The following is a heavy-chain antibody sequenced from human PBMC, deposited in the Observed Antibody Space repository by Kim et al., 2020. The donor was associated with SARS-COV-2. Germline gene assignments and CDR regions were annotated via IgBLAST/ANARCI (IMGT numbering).Heavy chain of an antibody. J-gene: IGHJ2*01. V-gene: IGHV4-39*01. CDR1: GGSISSSSFY. CDR2: IYYSGST. CDR3: ARINYYDSRYWYFDL. D-gene: IGHD3-22*01. Sequence: SETLSLTCTVSGGSISSSSFYWGWIRQPPGKGLEWIGSIYYSGSTYYNPSLKSRVTISVDTSQNQFSLKLSFVTAADTAEYYCARINYYDSRYWYFDLWGRGTLVTVSS.